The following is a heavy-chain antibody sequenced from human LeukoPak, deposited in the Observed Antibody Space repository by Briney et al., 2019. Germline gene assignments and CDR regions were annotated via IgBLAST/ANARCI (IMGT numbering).Heavy chain of an antibody. Sequence: PSETLSLTCAVYGGSFSGYYWSWIRQPPGEGLEWIGEINHSGSTNYNPSLKSRVTISVDTSKNQFSLKLSSVTAADTAVYYCARGRDVLLWFGATYYYYGMDVWGQGTTVTVSS. V-gene: IGHV4-34*01. D-gene: IGHD3-10*01. CDR2: INHSGST. J-gene: IGHJ6*02. CDR1: GGSFSGYY. CDR3: ARGRDVLLWFGATYYYYGMDV.